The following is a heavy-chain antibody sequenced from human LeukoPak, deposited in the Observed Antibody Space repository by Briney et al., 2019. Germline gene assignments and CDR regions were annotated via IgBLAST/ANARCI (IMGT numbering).Heavy chain of an antibody. D-gene: IGHD2-2*01. V-gene: IGHV3-23*01. CDR1: GFTFSGYA. J-gene: IGHJ4*02. CDR3: AKRSEDIVVVPGAMGNLDY. Sequence: GGSLRLSRAASGFTFSGYAMSWVRQAPGKGLEWVSAISGSGGSTYYADSVKGRFTISRDNSKNTLYLQMNSLRAEDTAVYYCAKRSEDIVVVPGAMGNLDYWGQGTLVTVSS. CDR2: ISGSGGST.